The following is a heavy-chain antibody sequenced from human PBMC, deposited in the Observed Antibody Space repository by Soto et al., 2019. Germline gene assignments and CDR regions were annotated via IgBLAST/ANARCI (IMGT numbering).Heavy chain of an antibody. J-gene: IGHJ6*02. V-gene: IGHV4-34*01. CDR3: ARELPYSSSSSRSYNYGMDV. CDR1: GGSFSAYY. CDR2: ISHSGST. Sequence: SETLSLTCAVYGGSFSAYYWSWIRQPPGKGLEWIGEISHSGSTNYNPALTSRVTISVDTSKNQFSLKLSSVTAADTAVYYCARELPYSSSSSRSYNYGMDVWGQGTTVTVSS. D-gene: IGHD6-6*01.